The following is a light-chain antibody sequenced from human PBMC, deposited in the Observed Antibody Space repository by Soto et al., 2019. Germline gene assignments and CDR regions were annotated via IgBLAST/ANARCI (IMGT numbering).Light chain of an antibody. CDR2: DVS. CDR3: SSYTASNTPLYV. V-gene: IGLV2-14*01. Sequence: QTALAEAACVSGSHGQSITIPGTGTSSDPAGFNYVSWYQQHPGKAPKLRIFDVSNRPSGVSTRFSGSQSGNTASLTISGLQADDEAIYFCSSYTASNTPLYVFGNGTKVTVL. J-gene: IGLJ1*01. CDR1: SSDPAGFNY.